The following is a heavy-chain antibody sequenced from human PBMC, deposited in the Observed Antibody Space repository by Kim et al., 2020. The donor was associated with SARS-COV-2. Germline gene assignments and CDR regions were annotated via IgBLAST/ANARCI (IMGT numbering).Heavy chain of an antibody. CDR2: ISDGGDT. V-gene: IGHV4-34*01. Sequence: SETLSLTCAVYVDSFSGYYWSWIRQPPGKGLEWIGEISDGGDTNYNPSLKSRLTMSVDTSKNQFSLKLSSVTDADTAVYYCARGTQTYSSSSYGMDVWGQGTMVTVPS. CDR3: ARGTQTYSSSSYGMDV. J-gene: IGHJ6*02. CDR1: VDSFSGYY. D-gene: IGHD6-13*01.